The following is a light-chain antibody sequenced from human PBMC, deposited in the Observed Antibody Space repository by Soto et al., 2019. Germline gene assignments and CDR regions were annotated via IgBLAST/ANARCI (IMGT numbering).Light chain of an antibody. CDR1: QSISSW. V-gene: IGKV1-5*01. Sequence: DIQMTQSPSTLPASVGDRVTITCRASQSISSWLAWYQQKPGKAPKFLIYDASNLESGVPSRFSGIGSGTEFTLTISSLQPDDFATYYCQQYSSYWTFGQGTKVDIK. CDR3: QQYSSYWT. CDR2: DAS. J-gene: IGKJ1*01.